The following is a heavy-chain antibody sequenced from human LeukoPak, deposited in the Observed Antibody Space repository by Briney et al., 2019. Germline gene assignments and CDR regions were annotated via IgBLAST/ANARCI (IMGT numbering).Heavy chain of an antibody. V-gene: IGHV4-59*08. J-gene: IGHJ4*02. Sequence: SETLSLTCTVSGGSISSYYWSWIRQPPGKGLEWIGYIYYSGSTNYNPSLKSRVTISVDTSKNQFSLKLSSVTAADTAVYYCARRMDCGGDCYSFDYWGQGNLVTVSS. CDR2: IYYSGST. CDR1: GGSISSYY. CDR3: ARRMDCGGDCYSFDY. D-gene: IGHD2-21*02.